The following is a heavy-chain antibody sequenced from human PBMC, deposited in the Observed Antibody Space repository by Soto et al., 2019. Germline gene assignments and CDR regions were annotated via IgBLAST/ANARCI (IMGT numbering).Heavy chain of an antibody. Sequence: GGSLRLSCAASGFTFDGYAMHWVRQPPGKGLEWVSLISWDGSNRYYADSVQGRFTISRDNSKYSLYLEMNSLRPEDTALYYCAKDISRGPTKNYDFWSAPDYWGQGTLVTVSS. J-gene: IGHJ4*02. CDR3: AKDISRGPTKNYDFWSAPDY. V-gene: IGHV3-43D*04. CDR2: ISWDGSNR. D-gene: IGHD3-3*01. CDR1: GFTFDGYA.